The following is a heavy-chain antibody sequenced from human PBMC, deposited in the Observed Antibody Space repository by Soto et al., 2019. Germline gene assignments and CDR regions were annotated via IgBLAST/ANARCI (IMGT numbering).Heavy chain of an antibody. V-gene: IGHV1-18*01. J-gene: IGHJ6*02. D-gene: IGHD1-26*01. CDR1: GYTLTIYG. CDR2: MSAYSGKA. Sequence: QAQLVQSGGEVKRPGASVKVSCKASGYTLTIYGMTWVRQAPGQRLEWMGWMSAYSGKAEYAQKFQGRVTMATDTATSTAHMALRHRTPADAAIYDCAYEGGTAAYAHRMDVWGQGTTVTVSS. CDR3: AYEGGTAAYAHRMDV.